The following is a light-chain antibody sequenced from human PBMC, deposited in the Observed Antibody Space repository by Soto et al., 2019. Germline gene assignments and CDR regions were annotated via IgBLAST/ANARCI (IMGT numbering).Light chain of an antibody. J-gene: IGLJ1*01. CDR3: CSYAGSSTYV. CDR1: SSDVGSYNL. V-gene: IGLV2-23*01. Sequence: QSALTQPASVSGSLGQSIIISCTGTSSDVGSYNLVSWYQQHPGKAPKLMIYEGSKRPSGVSNRFSGSKSGNTASLTISGLQAEDEADYYCCSYAGSSTYVFGTGTKVTVL. CDR2: EGS.